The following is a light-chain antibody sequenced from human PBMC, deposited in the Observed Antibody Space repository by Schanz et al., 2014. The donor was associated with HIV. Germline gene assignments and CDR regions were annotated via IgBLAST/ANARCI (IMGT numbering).Light chain of an antibody. CDR2: DGS. J-gene: IGKJ4*01. V-gene: IGKV1-39*01. CDR3: QQAYDPPFT. Sequence: DIQMTQSPASLSAFLGARVTITCRASENVHTYVNWYQHKPGKAPNLLMYDGSTPQSGVPSRFSGRGSGTDFALTISSVQPEDFATYYCQQAYDPPFTFGGGTKV. CDR1: ENVHTY.